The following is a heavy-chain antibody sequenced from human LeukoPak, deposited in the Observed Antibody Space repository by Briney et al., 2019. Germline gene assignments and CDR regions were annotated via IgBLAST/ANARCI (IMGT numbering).Heavy chain of an antibody. J-gene: IGHJ5*02. CDR3: ARVLKSGPYYYFDT. CDR1: GGSIRSRNYY. D-gene: IGHD3-10*01. Sequence: TSETLSLTCTVSGGSIRSRNYYWDWIRQPPGKGLEWIGNFYDSGSTYYNPSLKSRVTISGDTSKSQFSLKLNSVSAADTAVYYCARVLKSGPYYYFDTWGQGTLVTVSS. V-gene: IGHV4-39*07. CDR2: FYDSGST.